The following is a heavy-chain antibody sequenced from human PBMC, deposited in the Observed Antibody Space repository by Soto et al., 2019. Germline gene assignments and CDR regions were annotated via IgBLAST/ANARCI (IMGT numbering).Heavy chain of an antibody. Sequence: QVQLVQPGAEVRKPGASVKVSCKASGDTFTNFDFNWVRQPTGQGLEWIGWMRANSGDTGHAQKFQGRVSMTRDTSRSTAYMELSSLRAEDPAVYYCARYIYGQGFKAWGQGTLVFVSS. V-gene: IGHV1-8*01. CDR1: GDTFTNFD. CDR2: MRANSGDT. D-gene: IGHD3-3*02. CDR3: ARYIYGQGFKA. J-gene: IGHJ5*02.